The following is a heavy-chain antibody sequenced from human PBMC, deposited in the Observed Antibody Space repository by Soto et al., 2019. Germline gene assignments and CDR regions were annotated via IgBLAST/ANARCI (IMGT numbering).Heavy chain of an antibody. J-gene: IGHJ6*02. CDR2: ISSSGSTI. D-gene: IGHD6-19*01. V-gene: IGHV3-48*03. CDR1: GFTFSSYE. Sequence: LRLSCAASGFTFSSYEMNWVRQAPGKGLEWVSYISSSGSTIYYADSVKGRFTISRDNAKNSLYLQMNSLRAEDTAVYYCARRSGWDGMDVWGQGTTVTVYS. CDR3: ARRSGWDGMDV.